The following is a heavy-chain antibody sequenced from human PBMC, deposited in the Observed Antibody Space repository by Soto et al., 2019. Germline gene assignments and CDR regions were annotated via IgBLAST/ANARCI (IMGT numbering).Heavy chain of an antibody. Sequence: GGSLSLSCAASGFTFSSYGKHWVRQAPGKGLGWVAVIWYEGSKKDYADSVKGRFTNSRDNSKNTMYLQMNSLRAEDTAVYYCARESSGGEPPPGMDVWGQGTTVTVSS. CDR2: IWYEGSKK. CDR1: GFTFSSYG. V-gene: IGHV3-33*01. D-gene: IGHD1-26*01. J-gene: IGHJ6*02. CDR3: ARESSGGEPPPGMDV.